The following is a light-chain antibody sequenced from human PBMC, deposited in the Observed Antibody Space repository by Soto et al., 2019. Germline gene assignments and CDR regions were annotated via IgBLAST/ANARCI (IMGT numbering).Light chain of an antibody. CDR1: TGAVTSGHY. J-gene: IGLJ1*01. CDR2: DTS. Sequence: QAVVTQEPSLTVSPGGTVTLTCGSSTGAVTSGHYPYWFQQKPGQAPRTLIYDTSNKHSWTPARFSGSLLGGKAALTLSGAQREDEAEYYCLLSYSGARSYVFGPGTKVTVL. CDR3: LLSYSGARSYV. V-gene: IGLV7-46*01.